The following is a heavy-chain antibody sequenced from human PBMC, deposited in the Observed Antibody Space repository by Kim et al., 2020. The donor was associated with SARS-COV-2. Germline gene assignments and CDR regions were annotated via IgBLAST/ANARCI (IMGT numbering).Heavy chain of an antibody. CDR1: GFSFSTYW. J-gene: IGHJ4*02. CDR2: MNQDGSEK. CDR3: ARGVAVAAGVSY. D-gene: IGHD6-19*01. Sequence: GGSLRLSCAASGFSFSTYWMTWFRQAPGKGLEWVANMNQDGSEKYYVDSVKGRFTISRDNSKNSLYLQMSSLRAEDTAVYYCARGVAVAAGVSYWGQGTLVTVSS. V-gene: IGHV3-7*04.